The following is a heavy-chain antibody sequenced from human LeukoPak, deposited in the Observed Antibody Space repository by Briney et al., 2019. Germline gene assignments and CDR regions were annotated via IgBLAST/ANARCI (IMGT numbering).Heavy chain of an antibody. CDR2: INLSGST. V-gene: IGHV4-34*01. J-gene: IGHJ4*02. CDR1: GGSFSGYY. D-gene: IGHD3-10*01. CDR3: ARARVLLWFGESSQFDY. Sequence: SETLSLTCAVYGGSFSGYYWSWIRQPPGKGLEWIGEINLSGSTNYNPSLKSRVTISVDTSKNQFSLKLSSVTAADTAVYYCARARVLLWFGESSQFDYWGQGTLVTVSS.